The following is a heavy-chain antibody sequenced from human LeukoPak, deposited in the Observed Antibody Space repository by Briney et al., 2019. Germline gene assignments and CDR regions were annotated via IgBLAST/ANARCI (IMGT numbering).Heavy chain of an antibody. CDR1: GFTFDDYA. CDR2: ISWNSGSI. V-gene: IGHV3-9*03. D-gene: IGHD2-2*02. J-gene: IGHJ3*02. CDR3: AKDMAGYCSSTSCYRGAFDI. Sequence: GGSLRLSCAASGFTFDDYAMHWVRQAPGKDLEWVSGISWNSGSIGYADSVKGRFTISRDNAKNSLYLQMNSLRAEDMALYYCAKDMAGYCSSTSCYRGAFDIWGQGTMVTVSS.